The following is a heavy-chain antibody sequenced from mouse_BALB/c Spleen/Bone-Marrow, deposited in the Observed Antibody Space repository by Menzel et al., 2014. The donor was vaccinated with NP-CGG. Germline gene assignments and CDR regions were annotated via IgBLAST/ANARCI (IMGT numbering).Heavy chain of an antibody. CDR1: CDTRTSYW. J-gene: IGHJ2*01. V-gene: IGHV1-69*02. CDR3: AIYSITTTAATDY. Sequence: AELQQFGAYPEKHRESAKLSCKPSCDTRTSYWVHWVKQRPGQGLEWIGEIDPSDSYTNYNQKFKGKATLTVDKSSSTAYMQLSSLTSEDSAVYYCAIYSITTTAATDYLGQGTTLPVSP. D-gene: IGHD1-1*01. CDR2: IDPSDSYT.